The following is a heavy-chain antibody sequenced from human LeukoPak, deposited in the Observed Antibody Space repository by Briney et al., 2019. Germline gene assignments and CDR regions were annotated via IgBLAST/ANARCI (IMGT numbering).Heavy chain of an antibody. D-gene: IGHD4-17*01. V-gene: IGHV4-59*01. CDR3: ARSPYGRGYYYYMDV. J-gene: IGHJ6*03. Sequence: SETLSLTCTVSGGSISSYYWSWIRQPPGKGLEWIGYIYYSGSTNYNPSLKSRVTISVDTSKNQFSLKLSSVTAADTAVYYCARSPYGRGYYYYMDVWGKGTTVTVSS. CDR2: IYYSGST. CDR1: GGSISSYY.